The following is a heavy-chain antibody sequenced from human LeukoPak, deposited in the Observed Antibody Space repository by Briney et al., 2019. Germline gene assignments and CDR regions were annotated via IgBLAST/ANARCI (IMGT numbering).Heavy chain of an antibody. J-gene: IGHJ4*02. CDR2: IHHSGTT. CDR3: ARDFSSGWYYFDY. V-gene: IGHV4-59*02. Sequence: SETLSLTCTVSGGSVSGYYWSWIRQPPGKGQEWIGYIHHSGTTNYNPSLKSRLTMAVDTSKNQFYLKLSSVTAADTAVYYCARDFSSGWYYFDYWGQGVLVTVSS. CDR1: GGSVSGYY. D-gene: IGHD6-19*01.